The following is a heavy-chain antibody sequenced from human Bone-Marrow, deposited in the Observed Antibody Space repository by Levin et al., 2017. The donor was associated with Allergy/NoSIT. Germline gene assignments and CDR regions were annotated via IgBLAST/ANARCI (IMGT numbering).Heavy chain of an antibody. D-gene: IGHD6-19*01. J-gene: IGHJ2*01. V-gene: IGHV3-49*03. CDR3: SRDGGAVAPHWYFDL. CDR1: GFTFGDYA. CDR2: IRRKPHGGTT. Sequence: GGSLRLSCTASGFTFGDYAMSWFRQAPGKGLEWVGFIRRKPHGGTTDYAASVKGRFSISRDDSKRIAYLQMNSLKTEDTAVYYCSRDGGAVAPHWYFDLWGRGTLVTVSS.